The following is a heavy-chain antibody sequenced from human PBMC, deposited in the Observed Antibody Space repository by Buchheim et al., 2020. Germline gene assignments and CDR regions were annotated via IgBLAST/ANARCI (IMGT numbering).Heavy chain of an antibody. V-gene: IGHV3-48*02. D-gene: IGHD6-6*01. Sequence: EVQLVESGGGLVQPGGSLRLSCAASEFTFSSYSMNWVRQAPGKGLEWVSYISSSRSTIYYADSVKGRFTISRDNAKNSLFLQMNSLRDEDTAVYYCAREYSSSSGKAFDYWGQGTL. CDR1: EFTFSSYS. J-gene: IGHJ4*02. CDR3: AREYSSSSGKAFDY. CDR2: ISSSRSTI.